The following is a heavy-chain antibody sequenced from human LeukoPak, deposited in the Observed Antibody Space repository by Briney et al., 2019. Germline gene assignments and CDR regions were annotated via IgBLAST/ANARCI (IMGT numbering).Heavy chain of an antibody. CDR2: ISRNGGST. J-gene: IGHJ1*01. CDR3: VKGQRYYDSSGYYSIEYFQH. D-gene: IGHD3-22*01. Sequence: GGSLRLSCSASGFTFSSYAMHWVRQAPGKGLEYVSAISRNGGSTYYADSVKGRFTISRDNSKNTLYLQMSSLRAEDTAVYYCVKGQRYYDSSGYYSIEYFQHWGQGTLVTVSS. V-gene: IGHV3-64D*09. CDR1: GFTFSSYA.